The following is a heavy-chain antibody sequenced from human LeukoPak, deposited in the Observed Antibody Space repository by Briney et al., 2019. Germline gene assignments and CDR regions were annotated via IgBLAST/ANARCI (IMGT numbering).Heavy chain of an antibody. CDR3: AKEDHRDVFLYFDP. Sequence: GGSLRLSCAASGFTFSSYEMNWVRQAPGKGLEWVSYISSSGSTIYYADSVKGRFTISRDNAKNSLYLQMNSLRAEDTALYYCAKEDHRDVFLYFDPWGQGTLVTVSS. CDR2: ISSSGSTI. V-gene: IGHV3-48*03. J-gene: IGHJ5*02. CDR1: GFTFSSYE. D-gene: IGHD2-21*01.